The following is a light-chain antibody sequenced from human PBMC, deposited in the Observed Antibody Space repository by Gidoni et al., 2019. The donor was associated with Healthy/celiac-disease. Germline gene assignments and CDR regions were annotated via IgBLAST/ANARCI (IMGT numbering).Light chain of an antibody. J-gene: IGKJ1*01. CDR3: MQALQTPRT. CDR2: LGS. V-gene: IGKV2-28*01. Sequence: IVMTQSPLSLPVTPGEPASISCRSSQSLLHSNGYNYLDWYLQKPGQSPQLLIYLGSNRASGVPDRFSGSGSGTDVTLKISRVEAEEVGVYYCMQALQTPRTFGQXTKVEIK. CDR1: QSLLHSNGYNY.